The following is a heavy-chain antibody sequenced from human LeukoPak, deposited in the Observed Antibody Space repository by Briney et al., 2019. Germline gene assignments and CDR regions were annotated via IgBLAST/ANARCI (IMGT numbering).Heavy chain of an antibody. CDR1: GFTFSSYG. Sequence: GGSLRLSCAASGFTFSSYGMHWVRQAPGKGLEWVAVIWYDGSNKYYADSVKGRFNISRDNSKNTLYLQMNSLRAEDTAVYYCAREQLTVPQIAVAGTYGMDVWGQGTTVTVSS. CDR2: IWYDGSNK. V-gene: IGHV3-33*01. D-gene: IGHD6-19*01. J-gene: IGHJ6*02. CDR3: AREQLTVPQIAVAGTYGMDV.